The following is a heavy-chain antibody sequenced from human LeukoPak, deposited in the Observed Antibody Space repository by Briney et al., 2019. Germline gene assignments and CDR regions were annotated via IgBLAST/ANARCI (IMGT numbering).Heavy chain of an antibody. CDR3: ARDLSSSGWSFDY. J-gene: IGHJ4*02. Sequence: GGSLRLSCAASGFTLSNYWMHWLRQPLGKVLVWGSRINSDVRSTNYADSVKGRFTTSRDNAKKTLFLQMNSLRAEDAAVYYCARDLSSSGWSFDYWGQGTLVTVSS. CDR2: INSDVRST. V-gene: IGHV3-74*01. CDR1: GFTLSNYW. D-gene: IGHD6-19*01.